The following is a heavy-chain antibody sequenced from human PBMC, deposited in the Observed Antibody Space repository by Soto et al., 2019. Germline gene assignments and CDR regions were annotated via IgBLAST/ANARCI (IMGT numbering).Heavy chain of an antibody. CDR3: ARDLSRWLQFRPYYGMDV. J-gene: IGHJ6*02. CDR1: GFTISSYW. V-gene: IGHV3-74*01. D-gene: IGHD5-12*01. Sequence: GGSLRLSCAASGFTISSYWMHWVRQATGKGLVWVSRINSDGSSTSYADSVKGRFTISRDNAKNTLYLQMNSLRAEDTAVYYCARDLSRWLQFRPYYGMDVWGQGTTVTVSS. CDR2: INSDGSST.